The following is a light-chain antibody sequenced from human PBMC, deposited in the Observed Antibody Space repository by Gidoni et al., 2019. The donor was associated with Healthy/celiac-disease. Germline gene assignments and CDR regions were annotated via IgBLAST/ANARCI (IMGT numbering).Light chain of an antibody. J-gene: IGLJ2*01. CDR3: SSYTSSSTPV. V-gene: IGLV2-14*01. CDR1: SSDVGGYNY. CDR2: EVS. Sequence: QSALTQPASVSRSPGQSITISCTGTSSDVGGYNYVSWYQQPPGKAPKLMIYEVSNRPSGVPDRFSGSKSGNTASLTISGLQAEDEADYYCSSYTSSSTPVFGGGTKLTVL.